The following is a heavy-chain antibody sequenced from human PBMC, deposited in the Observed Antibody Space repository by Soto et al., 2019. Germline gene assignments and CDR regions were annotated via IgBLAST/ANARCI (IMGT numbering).Heavy chain of an antibody. Sequence: SETLSLTCAVYGRSFRGNYWSWIRRPPGKGLEWIGEINHSGSTNYNPSLKRRVTISVDTSKNQFSLKLSSVTAADTAVYYCASLSSRWDYGWDYWGQGTLVTVSS. J-gene: IGHJ4*02. CDR3: ASLSSRWDYGWDY. V-gene: IGHV4-34*01. CDR1: GRSFRGNY. CDR2: INHSGST. D-gene: IGHD6-13*01.